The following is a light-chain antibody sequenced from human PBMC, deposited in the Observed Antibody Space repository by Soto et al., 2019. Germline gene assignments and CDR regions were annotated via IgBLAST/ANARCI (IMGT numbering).Light chain of an antibody. CDR3: QRPERRTRGPFSA. CDR1: SSNIGAGYD. CDR2: GNS. J-gene: IGLJ6*01. Sequence: QSALTQPPSVSGAPGQRVTISCTGSSSNIGAGYDVHWYQQLPGTAPKLLIYGNSNRPSGVPDRFSGSKSGTSASLAITGLQAEDDVFLFCQRPERRTRGPFSALG. V-gene: IGLV1-40*01.